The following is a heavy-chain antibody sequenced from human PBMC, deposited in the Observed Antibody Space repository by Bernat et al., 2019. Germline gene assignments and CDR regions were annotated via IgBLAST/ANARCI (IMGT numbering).Heavy chain of an antibody. D-gene: IGHD3-22*01. V-gene: IGHV3-53*01. CDR1: GFSVSSNY. CDR2: IYSGGST. Sequence: EVQLVESGGGLIQPGGSLRLSCAASGFSVSSNYMSWVRQAPGKGLEWVSVIYSGGSTYYADSVKGRFTISRDNSKNTLYLQMNSLRAEDTAVYHCVRGGYSDRTPYYAFDYWGQGTLVTVSS. J-gene: IGHJ4*02. CDR3: VRGGYSDRTPYYAFDY.